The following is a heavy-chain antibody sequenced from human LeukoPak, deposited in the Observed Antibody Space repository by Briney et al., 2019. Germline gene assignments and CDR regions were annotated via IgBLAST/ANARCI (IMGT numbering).Heavy chain of an antibody. J-gene: IGHJ4*02. CDR3: ARRRYFDWLSPFDY. CDR1: GGSISSYY. D-gene: IGHD3-9*01. Sequence: MTSETLSLTCTVSGGSISSYYWSWIRQPPGKGLEWIGEINHSGGTNYNPSLKSRVTISVDTSKNQFSLKLSSVTAADTAVYYCARRRYFDWLSPFDYWGQGTLDTVSS. CDR2: INHSGGT. V-gene: IGHV4-34*01.